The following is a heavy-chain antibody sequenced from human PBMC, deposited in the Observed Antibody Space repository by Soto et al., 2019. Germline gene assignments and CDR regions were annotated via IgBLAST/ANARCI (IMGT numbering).Heavy chain of an antibody. J-gene: IGHJ3*01. V-gene: IGHV3-23*01. D-gene: IGHD1-1*01. CDR1: GFTFSNYA. Sequence: PGGSLRLSCEASGFTFSNYAMAWVRQTPGEGPEWVSTIGGGDDIFYAESVQGRFIISRDDSRSTMYLQMDNLRVEDTAIYFCAKDSISYNGLSDAFDFWGQGTVVTLSS. CDR2: IGGGDDI. CDR3: AKDSISYNGLSDAFDF.